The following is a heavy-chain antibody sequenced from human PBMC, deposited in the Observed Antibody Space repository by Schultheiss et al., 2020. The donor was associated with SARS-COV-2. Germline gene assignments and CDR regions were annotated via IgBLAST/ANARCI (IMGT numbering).Heavy chain of an antibody. CDR1: GFTFSSYA. Sequence: GGSLRLSCAASGFTFSSYAMSWVRQAPGKGLEWVSAISGSGGSTYYADSVKGRFTISRDNAKNSLYLQMNSLRAEDTAVYYCARDPFVVRTIAPEAVYWGKGTLVTVSS. D-gene: IGHD2-8*01. V-gene: IGHV3-23*01. J-gene: IGHJ4*02. CDR2: ISGSGGST. CDR3: ARDPFVVRTIAPEAVY.